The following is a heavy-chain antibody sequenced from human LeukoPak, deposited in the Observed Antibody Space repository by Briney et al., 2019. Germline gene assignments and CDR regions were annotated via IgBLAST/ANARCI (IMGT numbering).Heavy chain of an antibody. Sequence: SQTLSLTCTVSGGSISSGSYYWSWVRQPAGKGLEWIGRIYTSGSTNYNPSLKSRVTISVDTSKNQFSLKLSSVTAADTAVYYCVRPDDNSFDFWGQGTMVTVSS. CDR3: VRPDDNSFDF. J-gene: IGHJ3*01. CDR2: IYTSGST. D-gene: IGHD3-9*01. V-gene: IGHV4-61*02. CDR1: GGSISSGSYY.